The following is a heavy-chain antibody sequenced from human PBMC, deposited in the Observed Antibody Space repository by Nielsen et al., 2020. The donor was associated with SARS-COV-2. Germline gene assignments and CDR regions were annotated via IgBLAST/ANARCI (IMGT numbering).Heavy chain of an antibody. Sequence: GESLKISCVASEFTFSSHAMSWIRQTPGKGLEWVSVINSAEGSTYYADSVKGRFTISRDNSKNTLHLQMNSLRAEDTALYYCAKSPLGVQVRSPFDLWGQGTLVTVSS. CDR2: INSAEGST. CDR1: EFTFSSHA. CDR3: AKSPLGVQVRSPFDL. J-gene: IGHJ4*02. V-gene: IGHV3-23*03. D-gene: IGHD5-18*01.